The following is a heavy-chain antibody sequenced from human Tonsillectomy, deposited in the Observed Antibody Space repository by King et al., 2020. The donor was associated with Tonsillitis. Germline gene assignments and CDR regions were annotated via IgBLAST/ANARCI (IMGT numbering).Heavy chain of an antibody. CDR3: VAPRSGDSYGFDAFDI. CDR2: IRYDGSNK. Sequence: VQLVESGGGVVQPGGSLRLSCTASGFTFSTYGMHWVRQAPGKGLEWVAFIRYDGSNKYYVDSVKGRVTISRDNSKNTLYLQMNSLRAEDTAAYYCVAPRSGDSYGFDAFDIWGQGTMVTVSS. CDR1: GFTFSTYG. V-gene: IGHV3-30*02. J-gene: IGHJ3*02. D-gene: IGHD5-18*01.